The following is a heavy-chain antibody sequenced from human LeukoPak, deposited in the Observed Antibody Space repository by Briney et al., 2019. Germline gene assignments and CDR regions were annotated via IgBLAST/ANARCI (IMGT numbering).Heavy chain of an antibody. D-gene: IGHD3-10*01. CDR3: ARDLWFGELLRWFDP. J-gene: IGHJ5*02. CDR2: IYYSGST. CDR1: GGSISSYY. Sequence: SETLSLTCTVSGGSISSYYWSWIRQPPGKGLEWIGYIYYSGSTNYNPSLKSRVTISVDTSKNQFSLKPSSVTAADTAVYYCARDLWFGELLRWFDPWGQGTLVTVSS. V-gene: IGHV4-59*13.